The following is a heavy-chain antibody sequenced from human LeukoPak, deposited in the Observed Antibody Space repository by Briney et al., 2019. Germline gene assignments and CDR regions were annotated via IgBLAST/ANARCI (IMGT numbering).Heavy chain of an antibody. V-gene: IGHV1-69*06. Sequence: GASVKVSCKASGGTFSSYAISWVRQAPGQGLEWMGGIIPIFGTANYAQKFQGRVTITADKSTSTAYMELSSLRSEDTAVYYCARLAATGGYYYYYYYMDVWGKGTTVTVSS. J-gene: IGHJ6*03. CDR3: ARLAATGGYYYYYYYMDV. D-gene: IGHD2-15*01. CDR1: GGTFSSYA. CDR2: IIPIFGTA.